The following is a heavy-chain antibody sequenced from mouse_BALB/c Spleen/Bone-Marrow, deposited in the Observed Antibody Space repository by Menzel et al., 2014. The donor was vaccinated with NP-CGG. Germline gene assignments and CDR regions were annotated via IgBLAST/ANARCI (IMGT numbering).Heavy chain of an antibody. V-gene: IGHV7-3*02. Sequence: EVMLVESGGGLVQPGGSLRLSCTTSGFTFTDYYMSWVRQPPGKALEWLAFIRNKAYGYTTEYSASVRGRFTISRDNSQSILYLQMNTLRAEDSATYYCARFPMDYGGQGTSVTVSS. J-gene: IGHJ4*01. CDR2: IRNKAYGYTT. CDR1: GFTFTDYY. CDR3: ARFPMDY.